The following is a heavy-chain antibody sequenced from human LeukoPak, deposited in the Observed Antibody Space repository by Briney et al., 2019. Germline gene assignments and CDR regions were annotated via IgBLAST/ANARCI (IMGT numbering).Heavy chain of an antibody. CDR3: ARGYCINGVCDRGDY. CDR2: IIPIFGTA. Sequence: SVKVSCKASGYTFTNYHMHWVRQAPGQGLEWMGGIIPIFGTANYAQKFQGRVTITADESTSTAYMELSSLRSEDTAEYYCARGYCINGVCDRGDYWGQGTLVTVSS. J-gene: IGHJ4*02. CDR1: GYTFTNYH. D-gene: IGHD2-8*01. V-gene: IGHV1-69*13.